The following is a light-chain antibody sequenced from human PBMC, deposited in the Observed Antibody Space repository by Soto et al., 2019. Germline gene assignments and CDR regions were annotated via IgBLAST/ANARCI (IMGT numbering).Light chain of an antibody. J-gene: IGKJ5*01. V-gene: IGKV3-20*01. CDR1: QSVSSSY. CDR2: GAS. CDR3: QQYARPPPVT. Sequence: IVWRQSPGTLSLSAGERATLSCRASQSVSSSYLAWYQQKPGQAPRLLIYGASSRATGIPDRFSGSGSGTDFTLTISRLEPEDFAVYSCQQYARPPPVTFGQGTRLEIK.